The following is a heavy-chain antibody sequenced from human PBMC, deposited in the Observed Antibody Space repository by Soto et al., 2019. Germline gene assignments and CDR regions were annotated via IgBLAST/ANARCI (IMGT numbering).Heavy chain of an antibody. CDR1: GGSISGHY. CDR3: ARVGSSGWAPDY. Sequence: QVQLQESGPGLVKPSGTLSLTCTVSGGSISGHYWIWIRQPPGEGMEWIGYIFYSGSTTYNDNPSLKSRVTISVDTSKNQFSLRLSSVTAADTAVYYCARVGSSGWAPDYWGQGTLVTVSS. J-gene: IGHJ4*02. V-gene: IGHV4-59*11. D-gene: IGHD6-19*01. CDR2: IFYSGSTTY.